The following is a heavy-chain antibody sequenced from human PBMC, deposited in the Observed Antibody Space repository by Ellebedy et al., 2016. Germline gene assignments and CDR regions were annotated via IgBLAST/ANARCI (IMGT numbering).Heavy chain of an antibody. CDR2: ISYDGSNK. D-gene: IGHD6-13*01. V-gene: IGHV3-30*03. CDR1: GFTFSSYG. J-gene: IGHJ6*03. Sequence: GESLKISCAASGFTFSSYGMHWVRQAPGKGLEWVAVISYDGSNKYYADSVKGRFTISRDNSKNTLYLQMNSLRAEDTAVYYCARDSSRIAALYYMDVWGKGTTVTVSS. CDR3: ARDSSRIAALYYMDV.